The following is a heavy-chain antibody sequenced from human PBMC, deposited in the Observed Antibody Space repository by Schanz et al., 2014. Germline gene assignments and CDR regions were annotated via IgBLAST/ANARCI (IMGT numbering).Heavy chain of an antibody. J-gene: IGHJ4*02. Sequence: EVHLVESGGGLVQPGGSLRLSCAASGITFSSHSFNWVRQAPGKGLVWVSRINGDGSRTAYADSVKGRFTISRDNAKNTLYLQMNSLRAEDTAVYYCAKSLESCPGGRCSRGYFDYWGQGTLVTVSA. V-gene: IGHV3-74*02. CDR2: INGDGSRT. CDR1: GITFSSHS. CDR3: AKSLESCPGGRCSRGYFDY. D-gene: IGHD2-8*02.